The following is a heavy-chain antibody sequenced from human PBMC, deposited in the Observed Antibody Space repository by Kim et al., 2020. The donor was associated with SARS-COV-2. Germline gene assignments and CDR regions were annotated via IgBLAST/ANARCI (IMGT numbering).Heavy chain of an antibody. Sequence: ADSVRGRLPTSRGNSKNPLYLQMNSLRAEDTAVYYCAKGGNSYYYYGMDVWGQGTTVTVSS. J-gene: IGHJ6*02. CDR3: AKGGNSYYYYGMDV. V-gene: IGHV3-23*03. D-gene: IGHD1-26*01.